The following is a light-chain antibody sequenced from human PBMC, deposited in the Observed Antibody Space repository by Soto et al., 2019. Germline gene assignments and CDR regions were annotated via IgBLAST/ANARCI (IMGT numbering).Light chain of an antibody. CDR1: QGSSTW. CDR2: AVS. V-gene: IGKV1-12*01. Sequence: DIQMTQSPSFVSAAVGDSVTITCRASQGSSTWLAWYQQRPGEAPKLLIYAVSSLQRGVPSRFTGSGSGTDFTLTINSLQPEDFATYYCQQGHSLFGPGTKVDIK. CDR3: QQGHSL. J-gene: IGKJ3*01.